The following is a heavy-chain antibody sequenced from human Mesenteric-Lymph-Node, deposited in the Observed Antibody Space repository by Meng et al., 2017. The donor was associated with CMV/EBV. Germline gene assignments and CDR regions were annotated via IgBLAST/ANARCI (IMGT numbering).Heavy chain of an antibody. CDR3: ARDGDYYDSSGYNPFDY. CDR1: VCSISSSSYY. V-gene: IGHV4-39*07. CDR2: IYYSGST. J-gene: IGHJ4*02. Sequence: QLQLQESGPGLVKPSETLSLTCTVSVCSISSSSYYWGWIRQPPGKGLECIGSIYYSGSTYYNPSLKSRVTISVDTSKNQFSLKLSSVTAADTAVYYCARDGDYYDSSGYNPFDYWGQGTLVTVSS. D-gene: IGHD3-22*01.